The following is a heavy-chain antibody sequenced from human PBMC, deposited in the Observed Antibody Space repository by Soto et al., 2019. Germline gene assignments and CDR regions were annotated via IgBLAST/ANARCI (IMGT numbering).Heavy chain of an antibody. CDR2: ISYDGNNK. V-gene: IGHV3-30-3*01. Sequence: QVQLVESGGGVVQPGRSLRLSCAASGFILSTYAMYWVRQAPGKGLEGVAVISYDGNNKYYADSVKGRFTISRDNSKNTVYLQMNSLRAEDTAVYYCARAGCDGGSCYTLVGLRYGMDVWGQGTTVTVSS. CDR1: GFILSTYA. D-gene: IGHD2-15*01. CDR3: ARAGCDGGSCYTLVGLRYGMDV. J-gene: IGHJ6*02.